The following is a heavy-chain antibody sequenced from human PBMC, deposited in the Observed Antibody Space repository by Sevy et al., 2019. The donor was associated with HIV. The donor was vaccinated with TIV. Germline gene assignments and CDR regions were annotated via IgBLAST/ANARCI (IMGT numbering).Heavy chain of an antibody. J-gene: IGHJ4*02. CDR2: IIRIFGTA. Sequence: ASVKVSCKASGGTFSSYAISWVRQAPGQGLEWMGGIIRIFGTANYSQKFQGRVTITADKSTSTAYMELSSLRSEDTAVYYSAREAIAAAGTSGFDYWCQGTLVTVSS. CDR3: AREAIAAAGTSGFDY. CDR1: GGTFSSYA. D-gene: IGHD6-13*01. V-gene: IGHV1-69*06.